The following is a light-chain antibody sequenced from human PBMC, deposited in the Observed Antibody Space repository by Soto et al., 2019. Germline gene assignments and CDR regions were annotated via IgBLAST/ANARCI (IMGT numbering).Light chain of an antibody. CDR3: QQYGNWPRT. V-gene: IGKV3-20*01. CDR1: QSVSSSY. CDR2: AAS. Sequence: EIVLTQSPGTLSLSPGERATPSCRASQSVSSSYLAWYQQKPGQAPRLLIYAASTRASGIPARFSGSGSWTEFTLSISSLQSEDFAVYYCQQYGNWPRTFGQGTKVDIK. J-gene: IGKJ1*01.